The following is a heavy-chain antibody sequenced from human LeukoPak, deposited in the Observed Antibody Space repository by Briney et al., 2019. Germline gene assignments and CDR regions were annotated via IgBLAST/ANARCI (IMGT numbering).Heavy chain of an antibody. CDR1: GYTFTSYA. Sequence: ASVKVSCKASGYTFTSYAMHWVRQAPGQRLEWMGWINAGNDNTKYSQKFQGRVTITRDTSASTAYVELSSLRSEDTAVYYCARDLGYYTGGTCYPNWFDPWGQGTLVTVSS. D-gene: IGHD2-15*01. V-gene: IGHV1-3*01. CDR2: INAGNDNT. J-gene: IGHJ5*02. CDR3: ARDLGYYTGGTCYPNWFDP.